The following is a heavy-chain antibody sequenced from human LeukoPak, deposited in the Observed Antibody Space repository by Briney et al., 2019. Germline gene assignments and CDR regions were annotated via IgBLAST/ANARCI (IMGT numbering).Heavy chain of an antibody. V-gene: IGHV4-31*03. CDR2: IYYSGST. CDR3: ARDQGRNEGYTNWFDP. CDR1: GGSISSGGYY. D-gene: IGHD5-18*01. Sequence: SETLSLTCTVSGGSISSGGYYWSWIRQHPGKGLEWIGYIYYSGSTYYNPSLKSRVTISVDTSKNQFSLKLSSVIAADTAVYYCARDQGRNEGYTNWFDPWGQGTLVTVSS. J-gene: IGHJ5*02.